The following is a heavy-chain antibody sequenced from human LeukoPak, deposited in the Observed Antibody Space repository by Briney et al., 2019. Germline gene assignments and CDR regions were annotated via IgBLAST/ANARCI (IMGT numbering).Heavy chain of an antibody. Sequence: GGSLRLSCAASGFSFNTYGMHWVRQGPGKGLEWVAFIRFDASNIYYADSVKGRFTISRDNSKNTMYLQMNSLRAEDTAVYYCAKVVSPSSYYDFWSGYYYYMDVWGKGTTVTVSS. CDR3: AKVVSPSSYYDFWSGYYYYMDV. D-gene: IGHD3-3*01. J-gene: IGHJ6*03. CDR2: IRFDASNI. V-gene: IGHV3-30*02. CDR1: GFSFNTYG.